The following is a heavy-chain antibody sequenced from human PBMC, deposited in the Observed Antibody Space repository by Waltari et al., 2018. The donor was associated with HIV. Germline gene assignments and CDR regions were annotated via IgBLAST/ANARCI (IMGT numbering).Heavy chain of an antibody. CDR3: ARDQGGTFDPSGFDL. V-gene: IGHV4-59*01. CDR2: AYYNATT. D-gene: IGHD2-15*01. Sequence: QVQLQESGPGLVNPSETLSLNCTVSGGSMENANWRWIRPPPGKRLEWIASAYYNATTNYNPSLESRVSVSIDASRSQFFLKVRSVTAEDTAIFYCARDQGGTFDPSGFDLWGQGILVTVSS. CDR1: GGSMENAN. J-gene: IGHJ4*02.